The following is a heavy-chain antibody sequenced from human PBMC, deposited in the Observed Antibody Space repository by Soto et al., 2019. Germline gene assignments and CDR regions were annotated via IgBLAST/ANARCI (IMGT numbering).Heavy chain of an antibody. CDR2: INAGNGNT. Sequence: ASVKVSCKASGYTFTSCAMHWVRQAPGQRLEWMGWINAGNGNTKYSQKFQGRVTITRDTSASTAYMELSSLRSEDTAVYYCASEVGYCSGGSCYGWFDPWGQGTLVTAPQ. D-gene: IGHD2-15*01. CDR1: GYTFTSCA. CDR3: ASEVGYCSGGSCYGWFDP. V-gene: IGHV1-3*01. J-gene: IGHJ5*02.